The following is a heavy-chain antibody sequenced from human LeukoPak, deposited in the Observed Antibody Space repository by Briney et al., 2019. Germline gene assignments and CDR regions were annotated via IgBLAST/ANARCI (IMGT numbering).Heavy chain of an antibody. J-gene: IGHJ4*02. D-gene: IGHD3-10*01. CDR3: ARRGVTYYYGSGSYSISRNFDY. CDR2: INHSGST. V-gene: IGHV4-34*01. CDR1: DGSFSGYS. Sequence: SETLSLTCAVYDGSFSGYSWSWIRQPPGKGLEWIGEINHSGSTNYNPSLKSRVTISVDTSKNQFSLKLSSVTAADTAVYYCARRGVTYYYGSGSYSISRNFDYWGQGTLVTVSS.